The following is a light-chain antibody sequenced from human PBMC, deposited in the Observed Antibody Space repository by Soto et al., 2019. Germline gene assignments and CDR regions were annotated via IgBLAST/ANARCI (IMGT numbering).Light chain of an antibody. J-gene: IGKJ1*01. CDR2: WAS. CDR1: QRVLYSSDNKNY. V-gene: IGKV4-1*01. Sequence: DIVMMQYPDSLAVSLGERATINCKSRQRVLYSSDNKNYLAWYQQKPAQPPKLLIYWASTRESGVPDRFRGSGSGTDFTLTITSLQAEDVAVYYCQQYYSSQWTFGQGTKVDI. CDR3: QQYYSSQWT.